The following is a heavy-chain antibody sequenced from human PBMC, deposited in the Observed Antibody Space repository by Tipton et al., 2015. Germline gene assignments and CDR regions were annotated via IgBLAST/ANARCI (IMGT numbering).Heavy chain of an antibody. CDR3: AREPPGAAAGPFDY. D-gene: IGHD6-25*01. CDR1: GFSFSFYG. CDR2: IWFDGSEK. J-gene: IGHJ4*02. V-gene: IGHV3-33*01. Sequence: SLRLSCAASGFSFSFYGMHWVRQAPGKGLEWVAVIWFDGSEKYYADSVMGRFTISRDNSQNTLYLQMNGLSAEDTAVYYCAREPPGAAAGPFDYWGQ.